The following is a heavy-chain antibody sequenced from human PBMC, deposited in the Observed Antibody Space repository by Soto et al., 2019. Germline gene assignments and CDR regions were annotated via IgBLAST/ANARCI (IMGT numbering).Heavy chain of an antibody. CDR2: ISAYNGNT. CDR3: ARDTEPYYDFWSGPGSLDAFDI. D-gene: IGHD3-3*01. J-gene: IGHJ3*02. V-gene: IGHV1-18*01. Sequence: ASVKVSCKASGYTFTSYGISWVRQAPGQGLEWMGWISAYNGNTNYAQKLQGRVTMTTDTSTSTAYMELRSLRSDDTAVYYCARDTEPYYDFWSGPGSLDAFDIWGQGTMVTVSS. CDR1: GYTFTSYG.